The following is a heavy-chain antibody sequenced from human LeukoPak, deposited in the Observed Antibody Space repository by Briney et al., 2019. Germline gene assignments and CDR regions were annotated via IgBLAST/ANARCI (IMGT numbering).Heavy chain of an antibody. CDR1: GFILRIHA. CDR3: VKDNEAGGSPFDR. Sequence: PGGSLRLSCSASGFILRIHAMHWVRQAPGKGLEYVSRISDNGGSTYYADSVKGRSTISRDNSKNTLYLQMSSLRAVDTAVYYCVKDNEAGGSPFDRWGQGTLVTVSS. CDR2: ISDNGGST. D-gene: IGHD1-1*01. V-gene: IGHV3-64D*06. J-gene: IGHJ4*02.